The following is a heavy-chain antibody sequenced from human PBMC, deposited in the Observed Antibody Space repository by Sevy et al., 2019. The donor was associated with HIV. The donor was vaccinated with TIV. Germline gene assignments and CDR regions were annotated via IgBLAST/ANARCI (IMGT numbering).Heavy chain of an antibody. Sequence: SETLSLTCAVSGDSISSDSWWTWVRQSPEKGLEWIGESYHDGRTNYNPSLWGRATISVDMSKNQFSLDLTSVTAADTAVYYYVSEVGHLMRIDYWGQGTLVTVSS. CDR1: GDSISSDSW. J-gene: IGHJ4*02. CDR2: SYHDGRT. CDR3: VSEVGHLMRIDY. V-gene: IGHV4-4*02.